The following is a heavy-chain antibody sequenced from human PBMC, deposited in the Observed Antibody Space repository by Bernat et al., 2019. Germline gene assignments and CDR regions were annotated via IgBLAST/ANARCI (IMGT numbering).Heavy chain of an antibody. V-gene: IGHV3-11*06. CDR3: TKDRRVWNNYYGMDV. Sequence: QVQLVESGGGLVKPGGSLRLSCAASGFTFSDYYMSWIRQAPGKGLDWVSYISSSSSYTNYADSVKGRFTISRDNAKNSLYLQMNSLRAEDTAVYYCTKDRRVWNNYYGMDVWGQGTTVTVSS. CDR2: ISSSSSYT. CDR1: GFTFSDYY. J-gene: IGHJ6*02. D-gene: IGHD1/OR15-1a*01.